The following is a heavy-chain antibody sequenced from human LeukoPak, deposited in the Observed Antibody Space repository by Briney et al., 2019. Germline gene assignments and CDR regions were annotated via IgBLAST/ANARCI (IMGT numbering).Heavy chain of an antibody. D-gene: IGHD2-2*01. CDR3: ARSVLVGEDYQLPPSVDNWFDP. J-gene: IGHJ5*02. Sequence: SETLSLTCTVSGGSISSSSYYWGWIRQPPGRGLEWIGNIFYSGNTYYSPSLKSRVTISVDTLKNHFSLRLTSVTAADTAVYYCARSVLVGEDYQLPPSVDNWFDPWGQGTLVTVSS. CDR2: IFYSGNT. CDR1: GGSISSSSYY. V-gene: IGHV4-39*07.